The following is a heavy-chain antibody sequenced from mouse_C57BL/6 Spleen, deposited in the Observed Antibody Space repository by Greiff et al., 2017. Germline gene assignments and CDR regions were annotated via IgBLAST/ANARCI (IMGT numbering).Heavy chain of an antibody. J-gene: IGHJ2*01. Sequence: VQLQQPGAELVKPGASVKLSCKASGYTFTSYWMHWVKQRPGQGLEWIGMIHPNSGSTNYNEKFKSKATLTVDKSSSTAYMQLSSLTSEDSAVYYCSSLSSYSNYGGYFDYWGQGTTLTVSS. CDR3: SSLSSYSNYGGYFDY. D-gene: IGHD2-5*01. CDR2: IHPNSGST. V-gene: IGHV1-64*01. CDR1: GYTFTSYW.